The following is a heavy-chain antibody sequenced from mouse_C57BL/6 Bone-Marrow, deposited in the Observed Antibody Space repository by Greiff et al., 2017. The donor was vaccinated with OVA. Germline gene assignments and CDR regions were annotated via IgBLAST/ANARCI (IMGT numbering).Heavy chain of an antibody. V-gene: IGHV1-55*01. D-gene: IGHD2-3*01. Sequence: QVQLQQPGAELVKPGASVKMSCKASGYTFTSYWITWVKQRPGQGLEWIGDIYPGSGSTNYNEKFKSKATLTVDTSSSTAYMQLSSLTSEDSAVYYCARREDGYPYFDVWGTGTTVTVSS. CDR2: IYPGSGST. J-gene: IGHJ1*03. CDR3: ARREDGYPYFDV. CDR1: GYTFTSYW.